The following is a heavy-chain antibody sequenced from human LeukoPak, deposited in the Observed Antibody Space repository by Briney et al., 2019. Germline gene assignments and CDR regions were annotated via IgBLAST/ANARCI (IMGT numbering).Heavy chain of an antibody. Sequence: GGSLRLSCAASGFTFSSNSMTWVRQAPGKGLEWVSSISSSSSYIYYADSVKGRFTISRDNAKNSLYLQMNSLRAEDTAVYYCARGGVSSAWYFVYWGQGTLVTVSS. CDR2: ISSSSSYI. V-gene: IGHV3-21*01. CDR3: ARGGVSSAWYFVY. J-gene: IGHJ4*02. CDR1: GFTFSSNS. D-gene: IGHD6-19*01.